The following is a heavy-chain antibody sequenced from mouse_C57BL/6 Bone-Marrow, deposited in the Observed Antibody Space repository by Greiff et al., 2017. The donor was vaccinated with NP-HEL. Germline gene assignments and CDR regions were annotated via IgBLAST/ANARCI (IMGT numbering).Heavy chain of an antibody. CDR2: INPYNGGT. Sequence: VQLKQSGPVLVKPGASVKMSCKASGYTFTDYYMNWVKQSHGKSLEWIGVINPYNGGTSYNQKFKGKATLTVDKSSSTAYMELNSLTSEDSAVYYCARWYYGRGDVWGTGTTVTVSS. CDR1: GYTFTDYY. D-gene: IGHD1-1*01. V-gene: IGHV1-19*01. J-gene: IGHJ1*03. CDR3: ARWYYGRGDV.